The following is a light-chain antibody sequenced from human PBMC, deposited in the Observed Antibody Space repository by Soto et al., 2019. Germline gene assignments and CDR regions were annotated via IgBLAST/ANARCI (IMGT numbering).Light chain of an antibody. CDR1: QSISSY. Sequence: IHMTHSPSSLSASLGDIVTITFRASQSISSYLNWYQQKPGKAPKLLIYAASSLQSGVPSRFSGSGSGTDFTLTISSLQPEDSATYYCQQSYSTPWTFGQGTKVDIK. CDR3: QQSYSTPWT. J-gene: IGKJ1*01. V-gene: IGKV1-39*01. CDR2: AAS.